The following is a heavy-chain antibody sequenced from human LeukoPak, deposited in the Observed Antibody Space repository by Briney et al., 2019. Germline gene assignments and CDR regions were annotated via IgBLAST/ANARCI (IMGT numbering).Heavy chain of an antibody. CDR2: ISSSSSYI. J-gene: IGHJ3*02. CDR1: GFTFSSYS. CDR3: ARDRASAGLDAFDI. V-gene: IGHV3-21*01. D-gene: IGHD6-13*01. Sequence: GGSLRLSCAASGFTFSSYSMNWVRQAPGKGLEWVSSISSSSSYIYYADSVKGRFTISRDNAKNSLYLQMNSLRAEDTAVYYCARDRASAGLDAFDIWGQGTMVTVSS.